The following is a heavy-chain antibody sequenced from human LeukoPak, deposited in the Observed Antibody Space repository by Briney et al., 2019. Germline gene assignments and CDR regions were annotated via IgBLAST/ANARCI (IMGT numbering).Heavy chain of an antibody. CDR1: GFTFSSYT. CDR3: VRDSRRTWFGESSNFDY. Sequence: GGSLRLSCAASGFTFSSYTMTWVRQAPGKGLEWVSSISSSSNYIYYVDSLKGRFTISRDNARNSLYLQMNSLRAEDTAVYYCVRDSRRTWFGESSNFDYWGQGTLVTVSS. CDR2: ISSSSNYI. V-gene: IGHV3-21*01. D-gene: IGHD3-10*01. J-gene: IGHJ4*02.